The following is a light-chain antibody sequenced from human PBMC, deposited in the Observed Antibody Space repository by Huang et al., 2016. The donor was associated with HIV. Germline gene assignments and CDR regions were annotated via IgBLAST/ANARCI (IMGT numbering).Light chain of an antibody. CDR1: QSVGSK. CDR2: GAS. J-gene: IGKJ2*01. CDR3: QQYNNWPYT. V-gene: IGKV3-15*01. Sequence: DTVMTPTPAPLSVSPGARATLSCRASQSVGSKLAWFQQKPGQAPRLLIHGASTRATGIPARFSGSGSGTEFTLTISSLQSEDFAVYYCQQYNNWPYTFGQGTKLEIK.